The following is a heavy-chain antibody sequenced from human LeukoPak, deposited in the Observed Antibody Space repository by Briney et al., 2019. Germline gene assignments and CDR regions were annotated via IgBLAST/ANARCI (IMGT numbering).Heavy chain of an antibody. J-gene: IGHJ4*02. D-gene: IGHD6-13*01. CDR2: IYYSGST. V-gene: IGHV4-39*07. CDR1: GGSISSSSYY. Sequence: SETLSLTCTVSGGSISSSSYYWGWIRQPPGKGLEWIGSIYYSGSTYYNPSLKSRVTISVDTSKNQFSLKLSSVTAADTAVYYCARLTTLYSSSWYGYWGQGTLVTVSS. CDR3: ARLTTLYSSSWYGY.